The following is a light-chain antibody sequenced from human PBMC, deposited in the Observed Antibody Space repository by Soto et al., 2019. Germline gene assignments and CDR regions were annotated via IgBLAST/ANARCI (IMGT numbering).Light chain of an antibody. J-gene: IGKJ5*01. CDR1: QSVSSN. CDR3: QQYNNWPAIT. Sequence: EIVMTQSPSTVSVSPGERATLSCRASQSVSSNLAWYQQKPGQAPRLLIYGASTRAPGIPARFSGFGSGTDFTLTISSLQSEDFAIYYCQQYNNWPAITFGQGTRLEIK. CDR2: GAS. V-gene: IGKV3D-15*01.